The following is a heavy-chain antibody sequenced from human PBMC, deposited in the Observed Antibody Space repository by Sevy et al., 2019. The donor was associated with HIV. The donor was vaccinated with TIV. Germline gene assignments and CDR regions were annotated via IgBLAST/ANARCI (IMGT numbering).Heavy chain of an antibody. CDR3: AKETEGYCSGGSCYSGYYMDV. CDR2: ISGSGGST. CDR1: GFTFSSYA. J-gene: IGHJ6*03. Sequence: GGSLRLSCAASGFTFSSYAMSWVRHAPGKGLEWVSAISGSGGSTYYADSVKGRFTISRDNSKNTLYLQMNSLRAEDTAVYYCAKETEGYCSGGSCYSGYYMDVWGKGTTVTVSS. V-gene: IGHV3-23*01. D-gene: IGHD2-15*01.